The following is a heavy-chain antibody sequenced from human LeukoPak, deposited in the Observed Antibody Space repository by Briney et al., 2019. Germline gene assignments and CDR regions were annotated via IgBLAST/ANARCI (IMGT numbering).Heavy chain of an antibody. CDR3: ARDSSGYYYYGMDV. D-gene: IGHD6-19*01. CDR1: GFTVSSNY. J-gene: IGHJ6*02. CDR2: IYSGGST. V-gene: IGHV3-53*04. Sequence: GGSLRLSCAASGFTVSSNYMSWVRQAPGKGLEWVSVIYSGGSTYCADSVKGRFTISRHNSKNTLYLQMNSLRAEDTAVYYCARDSSGYYYYGMDVWGQGTTVTVSS.